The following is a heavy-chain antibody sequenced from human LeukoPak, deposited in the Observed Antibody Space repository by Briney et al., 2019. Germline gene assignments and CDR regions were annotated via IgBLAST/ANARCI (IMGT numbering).Heavy chain of an antibody. J-gene: IGHJ4*02. V-gene: IGHV6-1*01. CDR2: TYYRSKWYN. CDR3: AREGSSSFDY. CDR1: GDSVSSHTTA. D-gene: IGHD6-13*01. Sequence: SQTLSLTCVISGDSVSSHTTAWNWIRQSPSRGLEWLGRTYYRSKWYNDYAVSVKSRITINSDTSKNQFSLQLNSVTPEDTAVYYCAREGSSSFDYWGQGTLVTVPS.